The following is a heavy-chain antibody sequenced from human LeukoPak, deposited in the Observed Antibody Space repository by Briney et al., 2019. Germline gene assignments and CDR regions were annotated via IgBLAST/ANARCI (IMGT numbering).Heavy chain of an antibody. J-gene: IGHJ3*02. CDR1: GGSFSGYY. CDR2: INHSGST. D-gene: IGHD3-22*01. CDR3: AIRWPNTYYYDSSGYQRPSDAFDI. Sequence: SETLSLTCAVYGGSFSGYYWSWIRQPPGKGLEWIGEINHSGSTNYNPSLKSRVTISVDTSKNQFSLKLSSVTAADTAVYYCAIRWPNTYYYDSSGYQRPSDAFDIWGQGTMVTVSS. V-gene: IGHV4-34*01.